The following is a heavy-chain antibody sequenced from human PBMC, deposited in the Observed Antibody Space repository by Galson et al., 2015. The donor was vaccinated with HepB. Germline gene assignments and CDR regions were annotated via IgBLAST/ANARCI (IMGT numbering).Heavy chain of an antibody. CDR1: GFTFSSYS. CDR2: ISSSSSYI. D-gene: IGHD6-6*01. Sequence: SLRLSCAASGFTFSSYSMNWVRQAPGKGLEWVSSISSSSSYIYYADSVKGRFTISRDNAKNSLYLQMNSLRAEDTAVYYCARDSPYSSSSHDFDYRGQGTLVTVSS. CDR3: ARDSPYSSSSHDFDY. J-gene: IGHJ4*02. V-gene: IGHV3-21*01.